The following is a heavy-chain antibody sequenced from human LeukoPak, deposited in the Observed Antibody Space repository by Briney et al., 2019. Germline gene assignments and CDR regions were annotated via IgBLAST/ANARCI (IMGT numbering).Heavy chain of an antibody. J-gene: IGHJ5*02. CDR3: ARRPLRFLEWFDP. V-gene: IGHV3-7*01. D-gene: IGHD3-3*01. CDR2: IKRDGSEK. Sequence: GGSLRLSCAASGFTFSSYWMSWVRQAPGKGLEWVANIKRDGSEKYYVDSVKGRFTISRDNAKNSLYLQMNSLRAEDTAVYYCARRPLRFLEWFDPWGQGTLVTVSS. CDR1: GFTFSSYW.